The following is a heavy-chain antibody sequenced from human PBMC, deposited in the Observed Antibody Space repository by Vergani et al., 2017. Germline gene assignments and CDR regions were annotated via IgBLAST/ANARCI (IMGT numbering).Heavy chain of an antibody. CDR1: GGSISSYY. V-gene: IGHV4-59*01. Sequence: QVQLQESGPELVKPSETLSLICTVSGGSISSYYWSWIRQPPGKGLEWIGYIYYSGSTNYNPSLKSRVTISVDTSKNQFSLKLSSVTAADTAVYYCARVARGLRVTTDYYYMDVWGKGTTVTVSS. CDR3: ARVARGLRVTTDYYYMDV. D-gene: IGHD4-17*01. J-gene: IGHJ6*03. CDR2: IYYSGST.